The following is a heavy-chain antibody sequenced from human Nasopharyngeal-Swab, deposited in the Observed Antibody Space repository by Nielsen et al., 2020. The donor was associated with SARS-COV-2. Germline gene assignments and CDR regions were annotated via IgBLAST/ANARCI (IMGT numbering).Heavy chain of an antibody. V-gene: IGHV3-30*18. CDR2: ISYDGSNK. CDR3: AKGGNYYYYMDV. Sequence: GESLKISCAASGFTFSSYGMHWVRQAPGKGLEWVAVISYDGSNKYYAESVKGRFTISRDNSKNTLYLQMNSLRAEDTAVYYCAKGGNYYYYMDVWGKGTTVTVSS. CDR1: GFTFSSYG. D-gene: IGHD3-16*01. J-gene: IGHJ6*03.